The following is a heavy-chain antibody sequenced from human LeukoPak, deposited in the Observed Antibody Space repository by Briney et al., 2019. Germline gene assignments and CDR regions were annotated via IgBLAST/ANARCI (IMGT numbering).Heavy chain of an antibody. D-gene: IGHD6-19*01. CDR2: IVSNGDYV. CDR3: ARDRDGGWSFDY. Sequence: PGGSLRLSCAASGFTFSTYPMHWVRQAPGKGLEFVSSIVSNGDYVFYANSVKGRFTISRDNSKNTLYLQMGSLRAEDMAAYYCARDRDGGWSFDYWGQGTLVTASS. V-gene: IGHV3-64*01. J-gene: IGHJ4*02. CDR1: GFTFSTYP.